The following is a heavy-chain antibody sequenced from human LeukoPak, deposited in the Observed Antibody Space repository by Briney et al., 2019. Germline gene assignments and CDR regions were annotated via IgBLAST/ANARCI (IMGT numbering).Heavy chain of an antibody. CDR3: ASLEEYGTYDH. CDR1: GGSISSYY. V-gene: IGHV4-4*07. Sequence: SETLSLTCTVSGGSISSYYWSWIRQPAGKGLEWIGRFYISGSTNYNPSLKSRVTISADTSKDQFSLKLTSVTAADTAVYYCASLEEYGTYDHWGPGTLVTVSS. CDR2: FYISGST. J-gene: IGHJ4*02. D-gene: IGHD6-6*01.